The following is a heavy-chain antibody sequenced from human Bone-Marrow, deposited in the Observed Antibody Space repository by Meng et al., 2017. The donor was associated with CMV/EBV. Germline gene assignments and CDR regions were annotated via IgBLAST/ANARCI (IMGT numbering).Heavy chain of an antibody. J-gene: IGHJ5*01. D-gene: IGHD3-10*01. CDR1: GFPFSYHY. V-gene: IGHV3-72*01. CDR3: NIVSYGSGSYTLENWFDY. Sequence: GGSLKIPCAAPGFPFSYHYMDWVRQAPGKGLEWVGRIRRKLNSYTTEHAASVTGRFTISRDDPKTSLYLQMHSLKTEDTAVYDCNIVSYGSGSYTLENWFDYWGQGTLVTVSS. CDR2: IRRKLNSYTT.